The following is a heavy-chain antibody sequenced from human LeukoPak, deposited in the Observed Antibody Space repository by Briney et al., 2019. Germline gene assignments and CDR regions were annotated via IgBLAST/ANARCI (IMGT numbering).Heavy chain of an antibody. V-gene: IGHV4-38-2*02. CDR1: GYSISTGYY. J-gene: IGHJ4*02. CDR2: IYRSGTT. CDR3: ARDGGYGGYDDY. D-gene: IGHD5-12*01. Sequence: KPSETLSLTCTVSGYSISTGYYWGWIRQPPGKGLEWIGSIYRSGTTYYNPSLKSRVTISVDTSKNQFSLKLNSVTAADTAVYYCARDGGYGGYDDYWGQGNLVTVSS.